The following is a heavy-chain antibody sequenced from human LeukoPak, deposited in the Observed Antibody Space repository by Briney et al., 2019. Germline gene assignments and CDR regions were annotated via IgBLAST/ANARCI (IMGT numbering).Heavy chain of an antibody. CDR2: IYTSGST. D-gene: IGHD3-10*01. CDR1: GGSISSYY. J-gene: IGHJ3*02. Sequence: SETLSLTCTVSGGSISSYYWSWIRQPAGKGLEWIGRIYTSGSTNYNPSLKSRVTMSVDTSKNQFSLKLSSVTAADTAVYYCARVTTMVRGVIIFSAFDIWGQGTMVTVSS. CDR3: ARVTTMVRGVIIFSAFDI. V-gene: IGHV4-4*07.